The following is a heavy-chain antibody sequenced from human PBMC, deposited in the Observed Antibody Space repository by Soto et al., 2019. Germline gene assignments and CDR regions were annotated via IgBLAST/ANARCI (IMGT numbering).Heavy chain of an antibody. V-gene: IGHV2-5*01. CDR1: GFSLSTSGVG. D-gene: IGHD5-12*01. CDR2: IYWNDDK. Sequence: QITLKESGPPLVKPTQTLTLTCTFSGFSLSTSGVGVGWIRQPPGKALEWLALIYWNDDKRYSPSLKSRLTITKDTSKNQVVLTMTNMDPVDTATYYCAHSSGDGYERGYFDYWGQGTLVTVSS. CDR3: AHSSGDGYERGYFDY. J-gene: IGHJ4*02.